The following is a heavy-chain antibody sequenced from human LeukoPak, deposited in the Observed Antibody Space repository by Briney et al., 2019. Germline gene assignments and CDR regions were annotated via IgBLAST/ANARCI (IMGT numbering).Heavy chain of an antibody. V-gene: IGHV4-39*01. D-gene: IGHD6-6*01. J-gene: IGHJ4*02. CDR3: ARRLPQVVRRVYLYYFDY. Sequence: SETLSLTCTVSGGSISSSSYYWGWIRQPPGKGLEWIGSIYYSGSTYYNPSLKSRVTISVDTSKNQFSLKLSSVTAADTAVYYCARRLPQVVRRVYLYYFDYWGQGTLVTVSS. CDR1: GGSISSSSYY. CDR2: IYYSGST.